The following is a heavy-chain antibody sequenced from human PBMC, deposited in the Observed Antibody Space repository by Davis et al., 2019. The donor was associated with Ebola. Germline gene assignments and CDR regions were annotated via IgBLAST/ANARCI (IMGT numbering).Heavy chain of an antibody. CDR1: GFTFSSYW. CDR2: INSDGSST. V-gene: IGHV3-74*01. J-gene: IGHJ4*02. CDR3: AREGVVYALWLYYFDY. Sequence: HTGGSLRLSCAASGFTFSSYWMHWVRQAPGKGLVWVSRINSDGSSTSYADSVKGRFTISRDNAKNSLYLQMNSLRAEDTAVYYCAREGVVYALWLYYFDYWGQGTLVTVSS. D-gene: IGHD2-8*02.